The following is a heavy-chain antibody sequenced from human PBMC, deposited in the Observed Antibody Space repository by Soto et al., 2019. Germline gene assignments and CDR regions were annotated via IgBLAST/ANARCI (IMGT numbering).Heavy chain of an antibody. D-gene: IGHD6-13*01. CDR2: IIPIFGTA. V-gene: IGHV1-69*01. J-gene: IGHJ6*02. Sequence: QVQLVQSGAEVKKPGSSVKVSCKASGGTFSSYAISWVRQAPGQGLEWMGGIIPIFGTANYAQKFQGRVTITADESTSTAYMELSRLSAEDTAVYYCASEGRRIAAAGEYYYGMDVWGQGTTVTVSS. CDR1: GGTFSSYA. CDR3: ASEGRRIAAAGEYYYGMDV.